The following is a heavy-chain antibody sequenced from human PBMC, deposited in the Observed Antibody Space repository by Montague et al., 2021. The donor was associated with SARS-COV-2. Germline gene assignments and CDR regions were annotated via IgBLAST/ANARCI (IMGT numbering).Heavy chain of an antibody. V-gene: IGHV4-4*07. CDR2: IYSSGST. J-gene: IGHJ6*02. CDR3: ARDRPRLYYYGSGTYTWGGYGMDV. CDR1: GGSISSYY. D-gene: IGHD3-10*01. Sequence: SETLSLTCTVSGGSISSYYWSWIRQPAGKGLEWIGRIYSSGSTNYYPSLKSRVTMSVDTSKNQFSLKLSSVTAADTALYYCARDRPRLYYYGSGTYTWGGYGMDVWGQGTTVTVSS.